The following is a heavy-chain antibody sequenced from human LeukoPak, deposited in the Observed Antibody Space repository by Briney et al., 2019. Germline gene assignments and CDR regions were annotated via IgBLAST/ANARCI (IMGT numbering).Heavy chain of an antibody. CDR2: ISGSGGST. CDR1: GFTFSNCW. CDR3: AKDRTIGFGDY. V-gene: IGHV3-23*01. D-gene: IGHD3-16*01. J-gene: IGHJ4*02. Sequence: GGSLRLSCAASGFTFSNCWMTWARQAPGKGLEWVSAISGSGGSTYYADSVKGRFTISRDNSKNTLYLQMNSLRAEDTAVYYCAKDRTIGFGDYWGQGTLVTVSS.